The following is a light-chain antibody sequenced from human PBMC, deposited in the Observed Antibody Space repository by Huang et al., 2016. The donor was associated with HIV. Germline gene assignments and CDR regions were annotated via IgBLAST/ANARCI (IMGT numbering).Light chain of an antibody. J-gene: IGKJ2*01. Sequence: DIEMTQSPDSLTVSLGARAIINCKSSQAVLKNSNKKNYLAWYQQRPGQPPKVLIYWASSREAGVPDRFSGSGSGTDFNLTISSLQPEDLAVYYCQQYYSPPYTFGQGTRLEI. CDR2: WAS. CDR1: QAVLKNSNKKNY. CDR3: QQYYSPPYT. V-gene: IGKV4-1*01.